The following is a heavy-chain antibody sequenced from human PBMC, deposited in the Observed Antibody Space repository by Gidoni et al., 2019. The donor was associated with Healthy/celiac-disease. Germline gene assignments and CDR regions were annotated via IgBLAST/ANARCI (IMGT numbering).Heavy chain of an antibody. D-gene: IGHD3-22*01. Sequence: QLQLQESGPGLVKPSETLSLTCTVSGGPISSSSYYWGWIRQPPGKGLEWIGSIYYSGSTYYNPSLKSRVTISVDTSKNQFSLKLSSVTAADTAVYYCARLGDSSGFHWGQGTLVTVSS. V-gene: IGHV4-39*01. CDR3: ARLGDSSGFH. J-gene: IGHJ4*02. CDR2: IYYSGST. CDR1: GGPISSSSYY.